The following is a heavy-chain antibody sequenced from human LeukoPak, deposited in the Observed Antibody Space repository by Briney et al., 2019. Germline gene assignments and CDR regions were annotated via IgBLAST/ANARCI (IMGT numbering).Heavy chain of an antibody. V-gene: IGHV3-74*01. J-gene: IGHJ4*02. CDR1: GFTFSSFW. Sequence: GGSLRLSCAASGFTFSSFWMHWVRHAPGKGLVWVSRINSVGSSTSYADSVKGRFTISRDNSKNTLYLQMNSLRVEDTAVYYCAKGYSGSYFTYFDYWGQGTLVTVSS. CDR2: INSVGSST. CDR3: AKGYSGSYFTYFDY. D-gene: IGHD1-26*01.